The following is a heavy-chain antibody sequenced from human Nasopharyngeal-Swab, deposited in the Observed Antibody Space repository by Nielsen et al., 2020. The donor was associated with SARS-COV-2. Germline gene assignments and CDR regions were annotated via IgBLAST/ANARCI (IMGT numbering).Heavy chain of an antibody. CDR3: ARVLGSIVVVPAAMPVYAFDI. D-gene: IGHD2-2*01. CDR2: IYYSGST. J-gene: IGHJ3*02. Sequence: WIRQPPGKGLEWIGYIYYSGSTNYNPSLKSRVTISVDTSKNQFSLKLSSVTAADTAVYYCARVLGSIVVVPAAMPVYAFDIWGQGTMVTVSS. V-gene: IGHV4-59*01.